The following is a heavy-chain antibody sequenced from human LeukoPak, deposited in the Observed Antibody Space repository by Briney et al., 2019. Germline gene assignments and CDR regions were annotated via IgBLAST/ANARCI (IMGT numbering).Heavy chain of an antibody. V-gene: IGHV3-7*03. CDR1: GFTFSSYW. Sequence: PGGSLRLSCAASGFTFSSYWMSWVRRAPGKGLEWVANIKQDGSEKYYVDSVKGRFTISRDNAKNSLYLQMNSLRAEDTAVYYCAREGVIVVVPAAPDYWGQGTLVTVSS. D-gene: IGHD2-2*01. CDR3: AREGVIVVVPAAPDY. CDR2: IKQDGSEK. J-gene: IGHJ4*02.